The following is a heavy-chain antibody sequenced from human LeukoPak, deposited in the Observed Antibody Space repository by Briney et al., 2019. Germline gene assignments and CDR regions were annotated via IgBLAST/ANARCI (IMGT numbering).Heavy chain of an antibody. J-gene: IGHJ4*02. Sequence: GGSLRLSCAASGFTFSSYSMNWVRQAPGKGLEWVSSISSSSSYIYYADSVKGRFTISRDNAKNSLYLQMNSLRAEDTAVYYCARVFRGYYYGSGSYYIDYWGQGTLVTVSS. D-gene: IGHD3-10*01. CDR3: ARVFRGYYYGSGSYYIDY. V-gene: IGHV3-21*01. CDR2: ISSSSSYI. CDR1: GFTFSSYS.